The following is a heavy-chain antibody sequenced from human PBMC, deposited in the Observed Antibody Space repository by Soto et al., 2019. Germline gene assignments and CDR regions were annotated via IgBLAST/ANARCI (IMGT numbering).Heavy chain of an antibody. V-gene: IGHV4-34*01. CDR3: ARGPLVPAARRYSYGYGY. CDR2: INHSGST. CDR1: GGSFSGYY. D-gene: IGHD5-18*01. Sequence: SETLSLTCAVYGGSFSGYYWSWIRQPPGEGLEWIGEINHSGSTNYNPSLKSRVTISVDTSKNQFSLKLSSVTAADTAVYYCARGPLVPAARRYSYGYGYWGQGTLVTVSS. J-gene: IGHJ4*02.